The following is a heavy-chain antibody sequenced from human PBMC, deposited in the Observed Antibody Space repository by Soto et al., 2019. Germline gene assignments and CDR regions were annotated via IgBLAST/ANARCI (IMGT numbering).Heavy chain of an antibody. J-gene: IGHJ5*02. D-gene: IGHD6-19*01. CDR2: INAGNGNT. CDR3: ARHFSGQWLEPYTCFDP. CDR1: GYTFTSYA. V-gene: IGHV1-3*01. Sequence: ASVKVSCKASGYTFTSYAMHWVRQAPGQRLEWMGWINAGNGNTKYSQKFQGRVTITRDTSASTAYMELSSLRSEDTAVYCCARHFSGQWLEPYTCFDPWGQGTLVTVSP.